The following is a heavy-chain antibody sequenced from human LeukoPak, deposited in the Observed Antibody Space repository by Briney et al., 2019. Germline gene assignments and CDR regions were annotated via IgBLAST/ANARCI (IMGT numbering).Heavy chain of an antibody. V-gene: IGHV4-59*01. D-gene: IGHD6-13*01. Sequence: SETLSLTCTVSGGSMDKYYWNWIRQPPGKGLEWIGYIYYRGSTNYNPSLEGRVTISVDTSNNQFSLKLISVTAADTAVYYCASGHSSSSNWFDPWGQGTLVTVSS. J-gene: IGHJ5*02. CDR3: ASGHSSSSNWFDP. CDR1: GGSMDKYY. CDR2: IYYRGST.